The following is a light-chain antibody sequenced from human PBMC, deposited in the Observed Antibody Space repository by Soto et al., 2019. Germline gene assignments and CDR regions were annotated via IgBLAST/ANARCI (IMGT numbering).Light chain of an antibody. V-gene: IGKV3-11*01. CDR1: QSVSSK. Sequence: PVEIATLSFSSSQSVSSKLALYQQKPGQAPRLLIYDASNRATDIPARFSGSGSGTDFTLTISSLEPEDFAVYYCQQRSKRPPITFGQGTRLEIK. CDR3: QQRSKRPPIT. CDR2: DAS. J-gene: IGKJ5*01.